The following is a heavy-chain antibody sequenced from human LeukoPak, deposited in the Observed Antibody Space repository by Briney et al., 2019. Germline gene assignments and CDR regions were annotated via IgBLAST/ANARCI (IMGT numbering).Heavy chain of an antibody. CDR2: IYWDDDK. Sequence: SGPTLVNPTQTLTLTCTFSGFSLRRSGVGVGWIRQPPGKALEWLALIYWDDDKRYSPSLKSRLTITEDTSKNQVVLTMTNMGPVDTDSYYCAYSRLRSDPPGYFAYWGQGTLVTVSS. V-gene: IGHV2-5*02. J-gene: IGHJ4*02. CDR1: GFSLRRSGVG. CDR3: AYSRLRSDPPGYFAY. D-gene: IGHD4-17*01.